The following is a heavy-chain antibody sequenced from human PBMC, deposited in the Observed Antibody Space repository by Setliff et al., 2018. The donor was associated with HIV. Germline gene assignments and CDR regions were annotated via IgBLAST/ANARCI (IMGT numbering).Heavy chain of an antibody. J-gene: IGHJ6*03. CDR3: ATSSRIYYYSYMDV. D-gene: IGHD2-2*01. CDR1: GYTFTGYY. Sequence: GASVKVSCKASGYTFTGYYMHWVRQAPGQGLEWMGWISAYNGNTNYAQKLQARVTMTTDTSTSTAYMELRSLRSDDTAVYYCATSSRIYYYSYMDVWGKGTTVTVSS. CDR2: ISAYNGNT. V-gene: IGHV1-18*04.